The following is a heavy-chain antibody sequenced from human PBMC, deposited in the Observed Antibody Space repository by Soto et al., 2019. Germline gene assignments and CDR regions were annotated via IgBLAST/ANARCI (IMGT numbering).Heavy chain of an antibody. Sequence: PGGSLRLSCAASGFTFSIYWMHWVRQAPGKGLAWVSRINPDGRSISDADSVKGRFTISRDNAKNTLYLQMNSLTTEDTAVYYCARAGSYRFDYWGHGT. V-gene: IGHV3-74*01. D-gene: IGHD3-10*01. CDR3: ARAGSYRFDY. J-gene: IGHJ4*01. CDR1: GFTFSIYW. CDR2: INPDGRSI.